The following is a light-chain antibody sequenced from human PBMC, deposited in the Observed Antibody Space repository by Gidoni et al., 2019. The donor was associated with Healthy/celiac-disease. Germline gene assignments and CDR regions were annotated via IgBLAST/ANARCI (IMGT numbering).Light chain of an antibody. CDR2: KAS. Sequence: DIQMTQSPSTLSASVGDRVTITCRASQSISSWLAWYQQKPGKAPKLLIYKASSLESGVPSRFSGSGSGTEFTLTISSLQPDDFATYYCQQYNSYSQXVXQGTKVEIK. V-gene: IGKV1-5*03. CDR3: QQYNSYSQX. J-gene: IGKJ1*01. CDR1: QSISSW.